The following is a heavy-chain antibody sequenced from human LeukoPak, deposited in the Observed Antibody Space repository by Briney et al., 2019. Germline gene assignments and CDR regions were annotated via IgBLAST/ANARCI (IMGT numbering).Heavy chain of an antibody. CDR1: GGSISSYY. CDR2: IYYSGST. D-gene: IGHD6-13*01. V-gene: IGHV4-59*08. Sequence: SETLSLTCTVSGGSISSYYWSRIRQPPGKGLECIGYIYYSGSTNYNPSLKSRVTISVDTSKNQFSLKLSSVTAADTAVYYCARLGYSSSWQAFDYWGQGTLVTVSS. J-gene: IGHJ4*02. CDR3: ARLGYSSSWQAFDY.